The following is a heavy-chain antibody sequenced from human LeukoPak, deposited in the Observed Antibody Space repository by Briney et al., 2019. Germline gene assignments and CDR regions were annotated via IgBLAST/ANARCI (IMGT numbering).Heavy chain of an antibody. CDR2: IYTSGST. Sequence: SETLSLTCTVSGGSISSGSYYWSWIRQPAGKGLEWIGRIYTSGSTNYNPSLKSRVTISVDTSKNQFSLKLSSVTAADTAVYYCARCLSGDAFDIWGQGTMVTVSS. CDR3: ARCLSGDAFDI. J-gene: IGHJ3*02. CDR1: GGSISSGSYY. V-gene: IGHV4-61*02. D-gene: IGHD1-26*01.